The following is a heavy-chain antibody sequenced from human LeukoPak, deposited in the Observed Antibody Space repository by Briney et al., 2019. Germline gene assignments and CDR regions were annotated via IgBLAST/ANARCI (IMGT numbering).Heavy chain of an antibody. CDR2: ITGSGGYT. CDR3: AKQSLYDSSGHFHY. D-gene: IGHD3-22*01. J-gene: IGHJ4*02. Sequence: GGSLRLSCAASGFSFSSYAMTWVRQAPGKGLEWVSTITGSGGYTYYADSVKGRFTISRDNSKNTLFLRMNSLRAEDTAVYFCAKQSLYDSSGHFHYWGQGTLVTVSS. CDR1: GFSFSSYA. V-gene: IGHV3-23*01.